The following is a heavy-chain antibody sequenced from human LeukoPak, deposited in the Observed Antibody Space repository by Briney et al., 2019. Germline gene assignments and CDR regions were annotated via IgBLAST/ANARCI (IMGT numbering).Heavy chain of an antibody. V-gene: IGHV4-59*01. CDR1: GGSISSYY. CDR3: ARDRFPAAGIGDFDY. CDR2: IYYSGST. Sequence: SETLSLTCTVSGGSISSYYWSRIRQPPGKGLEWIGYIYYSGSTNYNPSLKSRVTISVDTSKNQFSLKLSSETAADTAVYYCARDRFPAAGIGDFDYWGQGTLVTVSS. D-gene: IGHD6-13*01. J-gene: IGHJ4*02.